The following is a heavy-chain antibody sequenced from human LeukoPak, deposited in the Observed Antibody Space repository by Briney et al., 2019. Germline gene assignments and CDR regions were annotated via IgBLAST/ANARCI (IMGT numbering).Heavy chain of an antibody. CDR1: GGSISSSSYY. CDR2: IYYSEST. V-gene: IGHV4-39*01. D-gene: IGHD1-26*01. J-gene: IGHJ4*02. Sequence: PSETLSLTCTVSGGSISSSSYYWGWIRQPPGKGLEWIGSIYYSESTYYNPSLKSRVTISVDTSKNQFSLKLSSVTAAGTAVYYCASLRERSYYARGFDYWGQGTLVTVSS. CDR3: ASLRERSYYARGFDY.